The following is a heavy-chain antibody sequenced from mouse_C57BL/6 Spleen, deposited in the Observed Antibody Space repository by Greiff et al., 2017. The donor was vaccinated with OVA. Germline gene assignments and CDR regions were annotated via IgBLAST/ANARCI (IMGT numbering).Heavy chain of an antibody. Sequence: EVQLQQSGGGLVKPGGSLKLSCAASGFTFSDYGMHWVRQAPEKGLEWVAYISSGSSTIYYADTVKGRFTISRDNAKNTLFLQMTSLRSEDTAMYYCAGHLFYFDYWGQGTTLTVSS. J-gene: IGHJ2*01. CDR3: AGHLFYFDY. CDR2: ISSGSSTI. CDR1: GFTFSDYG. V-gene: IGHV5-17*01.